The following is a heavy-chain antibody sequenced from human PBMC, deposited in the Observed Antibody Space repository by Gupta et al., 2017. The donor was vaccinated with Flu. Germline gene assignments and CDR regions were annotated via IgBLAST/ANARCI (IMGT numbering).Heavy chain of an antibody. CDR3: ASYDSSGYYKGLYVMDV. D-gene: IGHD3-22*01. CDR2: IYSGGST. Sequence: EVQLVESGGGLVQPGGSLRLSCAASGFTVSSNYMSWVRQAPGKGLEWVSVIYSGGSTYYADSVKGRFTISRHNSKNTLYLQMNSLRAEDTAVYYCASYDSSGYYKGLYVMDVWGQGTTVTVSS. V-gene: IGHV3-53*04. J-gene: IGHJ6*02. CDR1: GFTVSSNY.